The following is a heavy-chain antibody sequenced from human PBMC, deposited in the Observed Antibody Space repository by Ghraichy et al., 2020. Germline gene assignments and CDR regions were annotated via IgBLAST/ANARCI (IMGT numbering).Heavy chain of an antibody. V-gene: IGHV4-34*01. CDR2: INHSRNT. CDR3: AQITVAGTGLSDY. D-gene: IGHD6-19*01. J-gene: IGHJ4*02. CDR1: GGSFSGYY. Sequence: SETLSLTCAVYGGSFSGYYWNWIRQPPGKGLEWIGLINHSRNTEYNPSLKSRVTISVDTSKSQFSLKLTSVTVADTAVYYCAQITVAGTGLSDYWGQGTLVTVSS.